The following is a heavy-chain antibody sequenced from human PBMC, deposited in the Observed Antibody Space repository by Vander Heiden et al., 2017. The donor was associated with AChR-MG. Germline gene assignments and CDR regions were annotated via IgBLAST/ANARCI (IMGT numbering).Heavy chain of an antibody. CDR3: ARGLGMGATGY. J-gene: IGHJ4*02. Sequence: QVQLVQSGAEVKKPGASVKVSCKASGYTFTSYAMHWVRQAPGQRLEWMGWINAGNGNTKYSQKFQGRVTITRDTSASAAYMELSSLRSEDTAVYYCARGLGMGATGYWGQGTLVTVSS. CDR1: GYTFTSYA. CDR2: INAGNGNT. V-gene: IGHV1-3*01. D-gene: IGHD1-26*01.